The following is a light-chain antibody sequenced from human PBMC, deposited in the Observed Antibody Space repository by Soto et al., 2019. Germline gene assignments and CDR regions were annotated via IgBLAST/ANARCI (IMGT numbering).Light chain of an antibody. CDR1: QTVSNTY. CDR3: QQYGALPPT. CDR2: GAS. V-gene: IGKV3-20*01. J-gene: IGKJ4*01. Sequence: EIVLTQFPGALSLSPGERVTLSCRASQTVSNTYLAWYQQKSGQAPKFLIYGASNRATGIPDWFSGSGSGTDFTLTISRLGPEDFAVYYCQQYGALPPTFGGGTKVEIK.